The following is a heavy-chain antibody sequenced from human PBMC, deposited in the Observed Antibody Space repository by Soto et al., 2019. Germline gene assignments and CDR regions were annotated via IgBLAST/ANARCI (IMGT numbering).Heavy chain of an antibody. CDR3: ARDATQSEYSSYYYGMDV. Sequence: XETLSLTCTVSGGSISSYYWSWIRQPPGKGLEWIGYIYYSGSTNYNPSLKSRVTISVDTSKNQFSLKLSSVTAADTAVYYCARDATQSEYSSYYYGMDVWGQGTTVTVSS. CDR1: GGSISSYY. D-gene: IGHD6-6*01. J-gene: IGHJ6*02. V-gene: IGHV4-59*01. CDR2: IYYSGST.